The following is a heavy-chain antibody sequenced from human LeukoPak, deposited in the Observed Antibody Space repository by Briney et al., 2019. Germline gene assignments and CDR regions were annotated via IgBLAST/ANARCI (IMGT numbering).Heavy chain of an antibody. Sequence: PGGSLRLSCATSGFIFSNYAMSWVRQAPGKGLEWVSTIGETGSRTHYVDSVKGRFTISRDNSKNTLYSQMNSLRAEDTAIYYCAKESWRFDSWGQETLVTVSS. CDR1: GFIFSNYA. J-gene: IGHJ4*02. V-gene: IGHV3-23*01. CDR3: AKESWRFDS. CDR2: IGETGSRT. D-gene: IGHD3-10*01.